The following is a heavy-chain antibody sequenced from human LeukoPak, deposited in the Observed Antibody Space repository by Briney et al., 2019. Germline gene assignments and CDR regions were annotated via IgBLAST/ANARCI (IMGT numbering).Heavy chain of an antibody. J-gene: IGHJ4*02. D-gene: IGHD3-22*01. CDR1: GGSISSGSHY. CDR2: IYYSGSA. CDR3: ARVSGYFYDY. V-gene: IGHV4-61*01. Sequence: SETLSLTCTVSGGSISSGSHYWGWIRQPPGKGLEYIGYIYYSGSASSNPSLKSRVNISVDTSNNQFSLKLSSVTAADAALYYCARVSGYFYDYWGQGTLVTVSS.